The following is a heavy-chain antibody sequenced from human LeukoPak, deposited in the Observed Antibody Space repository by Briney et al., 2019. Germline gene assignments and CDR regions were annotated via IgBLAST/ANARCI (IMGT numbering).Heavy chain of an antibody. CDR2: INWNGGST. D-gene: IGHD3-22*01. V-gene: IGHV3-20*04. J-gene: IGHJ4*02. CDR3: ARDHTRQYYYGSSGYYPSGY. Sequence: PGGSLRLSCAASGFTFDDYGMSWVRQAPGKGLERVSGINWNGGSTGYADSVKGRFTISRDNAKNSLYLQMNSLRAEDTALYYCARDHTRQYYYGSSGYYPSGYWGQGTLVTVSS. CDR1: GFTFDDYG.